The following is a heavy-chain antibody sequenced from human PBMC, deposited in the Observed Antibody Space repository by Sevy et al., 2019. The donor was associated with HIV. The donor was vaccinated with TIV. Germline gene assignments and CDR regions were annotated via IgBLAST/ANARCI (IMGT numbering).Heavy chain of an antibody. CDR1: DYTFSTQG. D-gene: IGHD3-22*01. Sequence: ASVKVSCKASDYTFSTQGFNWVRQAPGQGLEWMGWISAYNGNTKYAKKFQGRVTMTTDTSTSTAYMELRSLTSDDTAVYYCARDWAPGYYYDASGVKTDYYFDYWGQGTLVTVS. CDR2: ISAYNGNT. V-gene: IGHV1-18*01. CDR3: ARDWAPGYYYDASGVKTDYYFDY. J-gene: IGHJ4*02.